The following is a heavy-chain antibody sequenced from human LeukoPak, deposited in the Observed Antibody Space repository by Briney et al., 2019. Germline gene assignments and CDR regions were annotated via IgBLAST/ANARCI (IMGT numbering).Heavy chain of an antibody. CDR3: AKQLGYCSDGSCYFPY. CDR1: GGSISSYY. V-gene: IGHV3-23*01. D-gene: IGHD2-15*01. Sequence: ETLSLTCTVSGGSISSYYWSWIRQPPGKGLEWVSAISNNGGYTYYADSVQGRFTISRDNSKSTLCLQMNSLRAEDTAVYYCAKQLGYCSDGSCYFPYWGQGTLVTVSS. CDR2: ISNNGGYT. J-gene: IGHJ4*02.